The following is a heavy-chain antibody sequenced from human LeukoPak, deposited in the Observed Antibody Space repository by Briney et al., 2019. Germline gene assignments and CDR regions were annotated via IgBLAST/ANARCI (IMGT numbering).Heavy chain of an antibody. CDR3: ARGWGRMAARPSSFDY. V-gene: IGHV4-34*01. CDR1: GGSFSGYY. D-gene: IGHD6-6*01. J-gene: IGHJ4*02. CDR2: INHSGST. Sequence: SETLSLTCAVYGGSFSGYYWSWIRQPPGKGLEWIGEINHSGSTNYNPSLKSRVTISVDTSKNQFSLKLSSVTAADTAVYYCARGWGRMAARPSSFDYWGQGTLVTVSS.